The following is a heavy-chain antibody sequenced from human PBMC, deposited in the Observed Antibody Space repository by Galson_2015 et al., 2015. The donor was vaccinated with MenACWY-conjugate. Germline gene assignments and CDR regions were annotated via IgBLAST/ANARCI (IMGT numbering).Heavy chain of an antibody. D-gene: IGHD3/OR15-3a*01. CDR2: IYSGGST. Sequence: SLRLSCAASGFTVSSNYMSWVRQAPGKGLEWVSVIYSGGSTYYADSVKGRFTISRDNSKNTLYLQMNSLRAEDTAVYYCATMIFGVVTIRYGMDVWGQGTTVTVSS. CDR1: GFTVSSNY. V-gene: IGHV3-66*01. J-gene: IGHJ6*02. CDR3: ATMIFGVVTIRYGMDV.